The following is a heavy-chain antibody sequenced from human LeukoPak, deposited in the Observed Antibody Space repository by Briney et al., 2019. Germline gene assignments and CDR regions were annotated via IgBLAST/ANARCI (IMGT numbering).Heavy chain of an antibody. V-gene: IGHV1-2*02. Sequence: ASVKVSCKASGYTFTSYYMHWVRQAPGQGLEWMGWINPNSGGTNYAQKFQGRVTMTRDTSISTAYMELSRLRSDDTAVYYCARDRGSSWSYFDYWGQGTLVTVSS. D-gene: IGHD6-13*01. CDR3: ARDRGSSWSYFDY. CDR2: INPNSGGT. J-gene: IGHJ4*02. CDR1: GYTFTSYY.